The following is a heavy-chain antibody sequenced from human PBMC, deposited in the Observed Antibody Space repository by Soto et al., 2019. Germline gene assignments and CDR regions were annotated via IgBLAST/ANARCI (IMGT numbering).Heavy chain of an antibody. V-gene: IGHV4-39*01. D-gene: IGHD6-19*01. J-gene: IGHJ4*02. CDR1: GGSISNSSYL. CDR2: VSYSGRT. CDR3: SRIAVSGPITGFDY. Sequence: QLQLQESGPRLVKPSETLSLTCTVSGGSISNSSYLWGWIRQPPGKGLQWIGSVSYSGRTSYNPSLKSRVTISVDTSTTQSSLRLSSVTAADTAVYYCSRIAVSGPITGFDYWGQGALVTVSS.